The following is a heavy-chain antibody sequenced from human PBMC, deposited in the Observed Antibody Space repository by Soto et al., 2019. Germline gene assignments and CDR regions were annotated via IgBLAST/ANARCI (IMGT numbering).Heavy chain of an antibody. CDR2: FDPEDGET. Sequence: ASVKVSCKVSGYTLTELSMHWVRQAPGKGLEWMGGFDPEDGETIYAQKFQGRVTMTEDTSTDTAYMELSSLISEDTAVYYCATSYGDYLIWDYWGQGTLVTVSS. V-gene: IGHV1-24*01. CDR1: GYTLTELS. D-gene: IGHD4-17*01. CDR3: ATSYGDYLIWDY. J-gene: IGHJ4*02.